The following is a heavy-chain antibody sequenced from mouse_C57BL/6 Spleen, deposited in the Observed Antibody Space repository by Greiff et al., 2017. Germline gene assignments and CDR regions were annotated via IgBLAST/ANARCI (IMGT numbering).Heavy chain of an antibody. Sequence: DVMLVESGGDLVKPGGSLKLSCAASGFTFSSYGMSWVRQTPDKRLEWVATISSGGSYTYYPDSVQGRFTISRYNANDTLYLQMSRLKSEDSAMYYYERQKELLQAMDYWGQGTSVTVSA. CDR2: ISSGGSYT. V-gene: IGHV5-6*02. CDR3: ERQKELLQAMDY. CDR1: GFTFSSYG. D-gene: IGHD1-1*01. J-gene: IGHJ4*01.